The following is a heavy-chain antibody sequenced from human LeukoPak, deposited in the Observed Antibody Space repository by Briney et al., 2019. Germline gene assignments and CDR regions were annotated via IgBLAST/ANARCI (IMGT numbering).Heavy chain of an antibody. J-gene: IGHJ4*02. CDR2: ISTTATTI. V-gene: IGHV3-11*01. D-gene: IGHD5-24*01. CDR3: AKGMAYFDY. Sequence: PGGSLRLSCGASGFTFSDYYMSWIRQAPGKGLEWVSYISTTATTIYYADSVKGRFTISRDNAKNSLYLQMNSLRAEDTAVYYCAKGMAYFDYWGQGTLVTVSS. CDR1: GFTFSDYY.